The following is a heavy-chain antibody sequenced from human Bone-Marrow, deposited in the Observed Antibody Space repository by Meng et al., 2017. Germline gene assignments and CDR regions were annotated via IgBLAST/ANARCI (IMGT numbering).Heavy chain of an antibody. Sequence: QVQLQESGQGLVTPSETLSLTCTVSSGSINSYFWSWIRQPPGKGPEWIGYISYSGSTNYNPSLKSRVTTSVDTSKNQFSLKLSSVTAADTAVYYCARAIATRPDVFDYWGQGTLVTVSS. CDR1: SGSINSYF. CDR2: ISYSGST. V-gene: IGHV4-59*01. D-gene: IGHD6-6*01. CDR3: ARAIATRPDVFDY. J-gene: IGHJ4*02.